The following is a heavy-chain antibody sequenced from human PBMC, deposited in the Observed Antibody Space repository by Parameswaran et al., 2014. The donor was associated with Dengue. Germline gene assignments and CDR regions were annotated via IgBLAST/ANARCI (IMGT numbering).Heavy chain of an antibody. Sequence: VRQAPGKGLEWVSYISSSSSYTNYADSVKGRFTISRDNAKNSLYLQMNSLRAEDTAVYYCAREFRGYCTNGVCQNWFDPWGQGTLVTVSS. V-gene: IGHV3-11*06. J-gene: IGHJ5*02. CDR3: AREFRGYCTNGVCQNWFDP. CDR2: ISSSSSYT. D-gene: IGHD2-8*01.